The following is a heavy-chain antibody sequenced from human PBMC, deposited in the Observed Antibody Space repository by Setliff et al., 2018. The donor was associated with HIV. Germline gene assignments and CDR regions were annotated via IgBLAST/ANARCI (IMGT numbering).Heavy chain of an antibody. CDR3: AREDQLLSGHYYYNGMDV. D-gene: IGHD2-2*01. Sequence: QAGGSLRLSCAASGFTFSTYSMNWVRQAPGKGLEWVSYISSTSTTIYYADSVKGRFTISRDNAKNSLYLQMNSLRAEDAAVYYCAREDQLLSGHYYYNGMDVWGQGTTVTVSS. V-gene: IGHV3-48*01. CDR1: GFTFSTYS. J-gene: IGHJ6*02. CDR2: ISSTSTTI.